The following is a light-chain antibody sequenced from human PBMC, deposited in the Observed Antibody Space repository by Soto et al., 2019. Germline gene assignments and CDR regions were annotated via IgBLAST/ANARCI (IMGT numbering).Light chain of an antibody. CDR3: QHYGNLPRT. CDR2: DAS. CDR1: QDISNY. Sequence: DIQMTQSPSSLSASVGDRVTITCQASQDISNYLNWYKQKPGKAPKLLIYDASNLETGVPSRFSGRGSGTDFTFTISSLHPEDMAPYHCQHYGNLPRTCGGVHKVEI. J-gene: IGKJ4*02. V-gene: IGKV1-33*01.